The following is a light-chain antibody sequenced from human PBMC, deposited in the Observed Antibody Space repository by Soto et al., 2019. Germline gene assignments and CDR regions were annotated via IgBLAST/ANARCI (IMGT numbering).Light chain of an antibody. Sequence: EIVMTQSPATLSVSPGERATLSCRASQSLTNSFIAWYQQKPGQAPRLLIYDASTRATAIPARFSGSGSETEFTLTISSLQSEDSAVYYCQQYNNWPPWTFGQGTKVDIK. V-gene: IGKV3-15*01. CDR3: QQYNNWPPWT. CDR2: DAS. CDR1: QSLTNS. J-gene: IGKJ1*01.